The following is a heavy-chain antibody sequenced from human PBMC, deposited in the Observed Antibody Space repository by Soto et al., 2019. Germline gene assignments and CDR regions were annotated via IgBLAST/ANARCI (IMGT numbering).Heavy chain of an antibody. J-gene: IGHJ4*02. Sequence: EVQLLESGGGLVQPGGSLRLSCAASGFTFSSYAMTWVRQAPGRGLEWDSGISGSGGSTYYADSVKGRCTISRDNFTNTLYVQMNSLRAEYTAVYYCAILSCSSTSCYKDAGGYWGQGTLVTVSS. V-gene: IGHV3-23*01. CDR2: ISGSGGST. D-gene: IGHD2-2*02. CDR1: GFTFSSYA. CDR3: AILSCSSTSCYKDAGGY.